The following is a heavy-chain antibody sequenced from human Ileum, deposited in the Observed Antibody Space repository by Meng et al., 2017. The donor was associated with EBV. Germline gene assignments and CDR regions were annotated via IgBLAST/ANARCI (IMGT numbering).Heavy chain of an antibody. V-gene: IGHV4-34*01. CDR2: IDQSGYT. J-gene: IGHJ5*02. D-gene: IGHD4-23*01. CDR3: ARYGRCNGNSFYCFDP. Sequence: HGRLQQWGTGLLKPSATLSLTCAVYGGSFNDYYWTWLRQPPGKGLEWIGEIDQSGYTKFNPSLSSRATISRDTSNNQFSLRLNSVTAADTALYYCARYGRCNGNSFYCFDPWGQGTLVTVSS. CDR1: GGSFNDYY.